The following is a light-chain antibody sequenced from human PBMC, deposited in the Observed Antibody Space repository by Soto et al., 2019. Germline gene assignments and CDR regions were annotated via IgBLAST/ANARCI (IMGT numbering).Light chain of an antibody. V-gene: IGLV2-8*01. CDR1: SSDVGTYNY. J-gene: IGLJ2*01. CDR3: QVWDSSSDHDVV. Sequence: QSALTQPPSASGSPGQSVTISCTGTSSDVGTYNYVSWYQQHPGKAPRLIIFEVTKRASGVPDRFSGSKSGDTASLTVSGLQAEDEADYYCQVWDSSSDHDVVFGGGTKLTVL. CDR2: EVT.